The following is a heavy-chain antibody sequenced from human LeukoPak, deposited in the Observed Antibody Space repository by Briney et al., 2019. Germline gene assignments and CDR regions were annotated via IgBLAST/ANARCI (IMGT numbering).Heavy chain of an antibody. CDR1: GFTFSSYG. CDR3: AKDGGIVVVPAAIGT. Sequence: GRSLRLSCAASGFTFSSYGMHWVRQAPGKGLEWVAVISYDGSNKYYADSVKGRFTISRDNSKNTLYLQMNSLRAEDTAVYYCAKDGGIVVVPAAIGTWGQGTLVTVSS. CDR2: ISYDGSNK. D-gene: IGHD2-2*02. V-gene: IGHV3-30*18. J-gene: IGHJ4*02.